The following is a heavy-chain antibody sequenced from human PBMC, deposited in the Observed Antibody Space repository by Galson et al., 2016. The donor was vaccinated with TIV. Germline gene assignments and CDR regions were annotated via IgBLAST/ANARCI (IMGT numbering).Heavy chain of an antibody. J-gene: IGHJ2*01. Sequence: SETLSLTCTVSGGPISSHHWSWIRQPPGKGLEWIGCIYYSGDTNDNTSPSLQGRVTMSIDTSKNQLSLTLNSVTAADTPLYYCARAPYGENWFFDLWGRGTLVTVSS. CDR1: GGPISSHH. CDR3: ARAPYGENWFFDL. D-gene: IGHD4-17*01. CDR2: IYYSGDT. V-gene: IGHV4-59*08.